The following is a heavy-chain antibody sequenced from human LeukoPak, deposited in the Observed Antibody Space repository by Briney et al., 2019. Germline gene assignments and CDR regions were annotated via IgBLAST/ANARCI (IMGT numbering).Heavy chain of an antibody. CDR3: ARDGGARDGYSLDY. D-gene: IGHD5-24*01. CDR2: ISSSSSTI. CDR1: GFTFSSYS. J-gene: IGHJ4*02. Sequence: GGSLRLSCAASGFTFSSYSMNLVRQAPGKGLEWVSYISSSSSTIYYADSVKGRFTISRDNAKNSLYLQMNSLRAEDTAVYYCARDGGARDGYSLDYWGQGTLVTVSS. V-gene: IGHV3-48*01.